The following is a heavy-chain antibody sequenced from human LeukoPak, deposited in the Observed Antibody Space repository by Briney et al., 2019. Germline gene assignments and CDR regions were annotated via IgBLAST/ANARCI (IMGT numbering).Heavy chain of an antibody. CDR1: GFTFSSYG. D-gene: IGHD6-6*01. CDR2: IRFAGSNK. J-gene: IGHJ4*02. CDR3: AILTTHSSSSQFDY. Sequence: GGSLRLSCAASGFTFSSYGMHWVRQAPGKGLEWVAFIRFAGSNKYYADSVKGRFTISRDNSKDTLYLQMNSLRAEDTAIYFCAILTTHSSSSQFDYWGQGTLVTVSS. V-gene: IGHV3-30*02.